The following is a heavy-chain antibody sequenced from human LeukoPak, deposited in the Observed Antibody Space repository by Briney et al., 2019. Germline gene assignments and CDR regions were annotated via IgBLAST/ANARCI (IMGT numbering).Heavy chain of an antibody. J-gene: IGHJ4*02. CDR2: IIPILGIA. CDR1: GGTFSSYA. Sequence: SVKVSCKASGGTFSSYAISWVRQAPGQGLEWMGRIIPILGIANYAQKFQGRVTVTADKSTSTAYMELSSLGSEDTAVYYCASGRGYYYEAFDYWGQGTLVTVSS. D-gene: IGHD3-22*01. V-gene: IGHV1-69*04. CDR3: ASGRGYYYEAFDY.